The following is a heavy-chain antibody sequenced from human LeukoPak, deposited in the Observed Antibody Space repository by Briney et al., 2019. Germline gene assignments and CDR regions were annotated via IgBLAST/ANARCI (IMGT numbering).Heavy chain of an antibody. Sequence: SGTLSLTCTVSGGSISSYYWSWIRQPPGKGLEWIGYISTSGSTNYNPSLKSRVTISVDTSKNQFSLKLSSVTAADTAVYYCARLDDDFWTFDYWGQGTLVTVSS. V-gene: IGHV4-4*09. J-gene: IGHJ4*02. CDR2: ISTSGST. D-gene: IGHD3-3*01. CDR3: ARLDDDFWTFDY. CDR1: GGSISSYY.